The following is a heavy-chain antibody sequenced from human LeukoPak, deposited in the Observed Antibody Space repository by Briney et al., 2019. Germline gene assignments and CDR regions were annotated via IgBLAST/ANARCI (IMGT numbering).Heavy chain of an antibody. CDR3: ARDRSHWFDP. CDR2: IDSAGSST. Sequence: GGSLRLSCAASGFTFSNYWMHWVRQAPGKGLVWVTRIDSAGSSTKYVDSVKGRFTISRDNAKNTLYLQMNSLRAEDTAVYYCARDRSHWFDPWGQGTLVTVSS. V-gene: IGHV3-74*03. J-gene: IGHJ5*02. CDR1: GFTFSNYW.